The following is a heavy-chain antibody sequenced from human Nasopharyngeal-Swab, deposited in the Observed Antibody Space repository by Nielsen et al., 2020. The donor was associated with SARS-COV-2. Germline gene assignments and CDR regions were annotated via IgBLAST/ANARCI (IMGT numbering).Heavy chain of an antibody. CDR2: ISSSSSYI. D-gene: IGHD3-22*01. CDR3: ARPPLYYYDSSGPWYFDL. Sequence: GVLKISCAASGFTFSSYSMNWVRQAPGKGLEWVSSISSSSSYIYYADSVKGRFTISRDNAKNSLYLQMNSLRAEDTAVYYCARPPLYYYDSSGPWYFDLWGRGTLVTVSS. J-gene: IGHJ2*01. V-gene: IGHV3-21*01. CDR1: GFTFSSYS.